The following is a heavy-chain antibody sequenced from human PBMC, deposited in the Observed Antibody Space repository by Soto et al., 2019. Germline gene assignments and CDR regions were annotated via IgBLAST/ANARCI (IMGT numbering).Heavy chain of an antibody. CDR1: GFTFINYA. CDR3: ARKVPGSTRPPDYWYFDP. J-gene: IGHJ2*01. D-gene: IGHD3-10*01. Sequence: EVQLLESGGGLVQPGGSLRLSCAGSGFTFINYAMNWVRQAPGKGLEWVSTISGGGDAPFFADSVRCRFTISRDNSKNTVTLQMNNLGVDDTTVYFCARKVPGSTRPPDYWYFDPWGRGTLVTVSS. CDR2: ISGGGDAP. V-gene: IGHV3-23*01.